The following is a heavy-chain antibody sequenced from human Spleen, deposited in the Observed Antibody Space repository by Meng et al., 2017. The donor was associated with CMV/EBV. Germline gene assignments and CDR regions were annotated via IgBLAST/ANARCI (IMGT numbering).Heavy chain of an antibody. CDR2: FDPEDGET. CDR1: GYTLTELS. Sequence: ASVKVSCKVSGYTLTELSMHWVRQAPGKGLEWMGGFDPEDGETIYAQKFQGRVTMTRNTSISTAYMELSSLRSEDTAVYYCARGRWSGYDYWGQGTLVTVSS. CDR3: ARGRWSGYDY. V-gene: IGHV1-24*01. D-gene: IGHD5-12*01. J-gene: IGHJ4*02.